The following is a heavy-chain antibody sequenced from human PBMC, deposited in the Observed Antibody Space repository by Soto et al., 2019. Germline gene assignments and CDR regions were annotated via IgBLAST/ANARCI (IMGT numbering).Heavy chain of an antibody. CDR1: GFTFSSYA. Sequence: QVQLVESGGGVVQPGRSLRLSCAASGFTFSSYAMHWVRQAPGKGLEWVAVISYDGSNKYYADSVKGRFTISRDNSKNTLYLQMNSLGAEDTAVYYCARGSVLLWFGELLGYFDYWGQGTLVTVSS. J-gene: IGHJ4*02. CDR3: ARGSVLLWFGELLGYFDY. V-gene: IGHV3-30-3*01. D-gene: IGHD3-10*01. CDR2: ISYDGSNK.